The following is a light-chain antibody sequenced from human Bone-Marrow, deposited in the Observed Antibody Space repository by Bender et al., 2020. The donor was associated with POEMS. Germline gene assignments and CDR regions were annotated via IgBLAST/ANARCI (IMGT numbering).Light chain of an antibody. V-gene: IGLV2-23*02. CDR3: CSYAGSRTFVL. CDR1: SGDVGAYNY. J-gene: IGLJ3*02. CDR2: EVS. Sequence: QSALTQPPSASGSPGQSVTISCTGTSGDVGAYNYVSWYQHHPGKAPKLMIYEVSMRPSGAFNRFSGSKSGNTASLTISGLQADDEGDYYCCSYAGSRTFVLFGGGTKLTVL.